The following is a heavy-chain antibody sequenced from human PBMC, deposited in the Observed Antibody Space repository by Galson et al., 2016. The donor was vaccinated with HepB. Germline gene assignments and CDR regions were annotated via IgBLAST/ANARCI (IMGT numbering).Heavy chain of an antibody. CDR2: IWSGAIKK. CDR1: GFSFSTYA. V-gene: IGHV3-33*01. J-gene: IGHJ4*02. D-gene: IGHD6-13*01. CDR3: ASSIAAAGIIGY. Sequence: SLRLSCAGSGFSFSTYAVHWVRQTPGKGLEWVAVIWSGAIKKYYADSVEGRFTISRDDSENTVYLQINTLRVEDTAMYYCASSIAAAGIIGYWGQGTLVTVSS.